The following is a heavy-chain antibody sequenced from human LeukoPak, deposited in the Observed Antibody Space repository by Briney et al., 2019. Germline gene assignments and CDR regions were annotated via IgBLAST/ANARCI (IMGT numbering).Heavy chain of an antibody. J-gene: IGHJ6*02. CDR2: ISYDGSNK. CDR3: AKAYVHNYYYYGMDV. Sequence: PGGSLRLSCAASGFTFSSYGMHWVRQAPGKGLEWVAVISYDGSNKYYADSVKGRFTISRDNSKNTLYLQMNSLRVEDTAVYYCAKAYVHNYYYYGMDVWGQGTTVTVSS. D-gene: IGHD3-16*01. CDR1: GFTFSSYG. V-gene: IGHV3-30*18.